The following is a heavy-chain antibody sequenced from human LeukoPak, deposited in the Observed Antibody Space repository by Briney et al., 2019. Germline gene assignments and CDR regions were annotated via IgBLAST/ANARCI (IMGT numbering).Heavy chain of an antibody. V-gene: IGHV3-23*01. Sequence: GGSLRLSCAASGFTFSSYAMSWVRQAPGKGLEWVSAISGCGGRTYYADSVNGRFTISRDNSKNTLYLQMNSLRAEDTAVYYCARAYSSSWYDYWGQGTLVTVSS. D-gene: IGHD6-13*01. CDR2: ISGCGGRT. CDR3: ARAYSSSWYDY. J-gene: IGHJ4*02. CDR1: GFTFSSYA.